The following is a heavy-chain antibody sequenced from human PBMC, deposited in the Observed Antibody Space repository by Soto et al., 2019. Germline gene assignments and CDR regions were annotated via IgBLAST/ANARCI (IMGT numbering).Heavy chain of an antibody. CDR3: AADLGPEYDSNTWFDP. J-gene: IGHJ5*02. CDR2: VKNNGGAT. CDR1: GFIFSHAW. D-gene: IGHD3-16*01. V-gene: IGHV3-15*07. Sequence: EVQLVESGGDLVKPGGSLRLSCAASGFIFSHAWFHWVRQPPGKGLELVGRVKNNGGATDYAAPVKGRFNISRDDSKDTVYLQMSSLRTEDTAIYYCAADLGPEYDSNTWFDPWGQGTLVTVSS.